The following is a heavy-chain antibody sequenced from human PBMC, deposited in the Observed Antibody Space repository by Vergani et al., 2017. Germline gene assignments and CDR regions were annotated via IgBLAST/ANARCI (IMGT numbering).Heavy chain of an antibody. CDR2: ISSSGSTI. V-gene: IGHV3-11*04. CDR3: ARDRGTIFGVVTTYYYYGMDV. J-gene: IGHJ6*02. Sequence: QVQLVESGGGLVQPGGSLRLSCAASGFTFSDYYMSWIRQAPGKGLEWVSYISSSGSTIYYADSVKGRFTISRDNAKNSLYLQMNSLRAEDTAVYYCARDRGTIFGVVTTYYYYGMDVWGQGTTVTVSS. CDR1: GFTFSDYY. D-gene: IGHD3-3*01.